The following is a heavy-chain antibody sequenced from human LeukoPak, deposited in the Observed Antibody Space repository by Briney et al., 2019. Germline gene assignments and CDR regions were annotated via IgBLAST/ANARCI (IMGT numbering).Heavy chain of an antibody. CDR1: GFNFNEYP. J-gene: IGHJ4*02. V-gene: IGHV3-9*01. CDR2: IDRNSISI. Sequence: GGSLRLSCGPSGFNFNEYPVHCPRDARGGGGECVSGIDRNSISIGYADSVKGRFTISRDNAKNSLYLQMNSLRPEDTAFYYCGKELSRSGYSPLDYWGQGALVTVSS. D-gene: IGHD5-12*01. CDR3: GKELSRSGYSPLDY.